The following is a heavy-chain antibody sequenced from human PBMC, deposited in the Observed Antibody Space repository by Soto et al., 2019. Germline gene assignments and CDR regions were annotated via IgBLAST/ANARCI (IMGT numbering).Heavy chain of an antibody. D-gene: IGHD3-16*02. J-gene: IGHJ3*02. CDR1: GFTFSSYE. CDR3: ARQAMVRSGVWGSYRWNAFDI. Sequence: EVQLVESGGGLVQPGGSLRLSCAASGFTFSSYEMNWVRQAPGKGLEWVSYISSRGSTIYYADSVKGRYTISRDNAKNFMYLQMNTLRPEDTAVYYCARQAMVRSGVWGSYRWNAFDIWGQGTMVTVSS. CDR2: ISSRGSTI. V-gene: IGHV3-48*03.